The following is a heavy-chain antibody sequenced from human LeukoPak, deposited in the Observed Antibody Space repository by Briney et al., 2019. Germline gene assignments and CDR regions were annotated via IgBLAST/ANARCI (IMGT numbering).Heavy chain of an antibody. V-gene: IGHV3-15*01. CDR3: TTDVS. CDR1: GITLSNAW. Sequence: PGGSLRPSCAASGITLSNAWMTWVRQAPGKGLEWVGRIKTKTDVGTTDYAAPVKGRFTISRDDSKNTVYLQMNSLRSEDTAVYYCTTDVSWGQGTLVTVSP. J-gene: IGHJ4*02. CDR2: IKTKTDVGTT.